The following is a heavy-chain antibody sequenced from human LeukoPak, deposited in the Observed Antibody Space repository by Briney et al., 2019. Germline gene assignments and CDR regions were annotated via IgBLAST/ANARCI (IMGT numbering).Heavy chain of an antibody. D-gene: IGHD4-17*01. CDR2: IRDSGIT. J-gene: IGHJ4*02. CDR1: GFTFNTYP. CDR3: ARDHDYAFDN. Sequence: GGSLRLPCAASGFTFNTYPMNWVRQAPGKGLEWISHIRDSGITDYADSVKSRFTISRDNAKNSLYLQLNSLRAEDTAVYYCARDHDYAFDNWGQGTLVTVSS. V-gene: IGHV3-69-1*01.